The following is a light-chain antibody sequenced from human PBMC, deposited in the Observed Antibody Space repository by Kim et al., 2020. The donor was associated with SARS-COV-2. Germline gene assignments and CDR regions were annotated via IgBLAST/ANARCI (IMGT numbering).Light chain of an antibody. V-gene: IGLV3-1*01. CDR2: QDS. CDR1: KLGDKY. CDR3: QAWDSSTVV. Sequence: SYELNQPPSVSVSPGQTASITCSGDKLGDKYACWYQQKPGQSPVLVIYQDSKRPSGIPERFSGSNSGNTATLTISGTQAMDVADYYCQAWDSSTVVFGGGTQLTVL. J-gene: IGLJ2*01.